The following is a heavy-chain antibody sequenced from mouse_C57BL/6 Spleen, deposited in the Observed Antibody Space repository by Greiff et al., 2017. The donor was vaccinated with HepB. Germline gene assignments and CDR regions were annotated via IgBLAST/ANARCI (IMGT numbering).Heavy chain of an antibody. D-gene: IGHD2-4*01. CDR3: TSIYYDYDGYYYAMDY. J-gene: IGHJ4*01. V-gene: IGHV6-6*01. CDR1: GFTFSDAW. CDR2: IRNKANNHAT. Sequence: EVKLVESGGGLVQPGGSMKLSCAASGFTFSDAWMDWVRQSPEKGLEWVAEIRNKANNHATYYAESVKGRFTISRDDSKSSVYLQMNSLRAEDTGIYYCTSIYYDYDGYYYAMDYWGQGTSVTVSS.